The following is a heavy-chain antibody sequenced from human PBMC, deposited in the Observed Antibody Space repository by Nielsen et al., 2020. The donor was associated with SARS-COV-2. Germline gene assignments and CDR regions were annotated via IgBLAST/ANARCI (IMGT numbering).Heavy chain of an antibody. D-gene: IGHD3-10*01. CDR3: ARLYGSGRSFDY. CDR2: INPNSGGT. Sequence: ASVKVSCKASGYTFTGYYMHWVRQAPGQGLEWMGRINPNSGGTNYAQKFQGRVTMTRDTSISTAYMELSRLRSDDTAVYYCARLYGSGRSFDYWGQGTLVTVSS. J-gene: IGHJ4*02. V-gene: IGHV1-2*06. CDR1: GYTFTGYY.